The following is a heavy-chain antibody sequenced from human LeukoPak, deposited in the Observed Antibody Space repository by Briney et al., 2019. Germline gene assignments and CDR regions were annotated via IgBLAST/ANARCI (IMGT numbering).Heavy chain of an antibody. V-gene: IGHV3-11*05. D-gene: IGHD1-26*01. CDR3: ARAMGGASGAFDI. J-gene: IGHJ3*02. Sequence: GGSLRLPCAASGFTFSDYYMSWIRQAPGKGLEWVSYISSSSSYTNYADSVKGRFTISRDNAKNSLYLQMNSLRAEDTAVYYCARAMGGASGAFDIWGQGTMVTVSS. CDR2: ISSSSSYT. CDR1: GFTFSDYY.